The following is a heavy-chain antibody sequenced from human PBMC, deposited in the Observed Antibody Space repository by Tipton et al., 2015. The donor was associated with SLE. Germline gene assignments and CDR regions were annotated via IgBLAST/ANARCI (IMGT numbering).Heavy chain of an antibody. J-gene: IGHJ4*02. CDR1: GGSISTSNYY. Sequence: TLSLTCTVSGGSISTSNYYWGWIRQPPGKGLEWIGTIYYSGSTYYNPSLKSRVTLSVDTSKNQFSLKLNSVTAADTATYFCARDRVRGVIHYWGQGTLVTVSS. V-gene: IGHV4-39*07. CDR2: IYYSGST. CDR3: ARDRVRGVIHY. D-gene: IGHD3-10*01.